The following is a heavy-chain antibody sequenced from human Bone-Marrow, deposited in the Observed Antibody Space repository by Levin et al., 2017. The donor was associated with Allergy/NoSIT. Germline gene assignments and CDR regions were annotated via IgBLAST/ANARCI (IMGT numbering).Heavy chain of an antibody. V-gene: IGHV3-11*05. CDR2: ISSGSTYI. CDR1: GFTFSDYY. CDR3: ARDDNGDGDSLDLQGDAFDV. Sequence: GGSLRLSCAASGFTFSDYYMSWIRQAPGKGLEWISYISSGSTYINYADSVKGRFTISRDNAKNSLFLQMNGLRAEDTAIYYFARDDNGDGDSLDLQGDAFDVWGQGTLVTVSS. J-gene: IGHJ3*01. D-gene: IGHD4-17*01.